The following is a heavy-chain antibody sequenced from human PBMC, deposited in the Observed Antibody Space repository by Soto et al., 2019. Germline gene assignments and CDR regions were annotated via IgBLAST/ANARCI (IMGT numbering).Heavy chain of an antibody. V-gene: IGHV3-66*01. Sequence: PGGSLRLSCAASGFTFSDYAMSWVRQAPGKGLEWVSVIYSAGSADFADSVKGRFTVSRDNSKNTLFLQMSSLRAEDTAVYYCARVPSSSYHYFDYWGQGTLVTVSS. J-gene: IGHJ4*02. D-gene: IGHD6-13*01. CDR3: ARVPSSSYHYFDY. CDR2: IYSAGSA. CDR1: GFTFSDYA.